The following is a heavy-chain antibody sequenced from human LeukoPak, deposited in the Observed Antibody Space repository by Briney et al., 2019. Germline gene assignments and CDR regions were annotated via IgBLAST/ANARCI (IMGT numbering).Heavy chain of an antibody. V-gene: IGHV3-30*04. CDR2: VSYDGRNK. CDR3: ASILGGATTDFDY. J-gene: IGHJ4*02. Sequence: GGSLRLSCAASGFTFSSSAIHWVRQAPGKGLEWVAVVSYDGRNKYYADSVKGRFTISRDNSKNTLYLQMNSLRTEDTAVYYCASILGGATTDFDYWGQGTLVTVSS. CDR1: GFTFSSSA. D-gene: IGHD1-26*01.